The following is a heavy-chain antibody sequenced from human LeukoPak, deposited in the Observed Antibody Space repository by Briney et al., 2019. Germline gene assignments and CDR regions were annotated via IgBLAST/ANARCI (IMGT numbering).Heavy chain of an antibody. CDR2: INHSGST. Sequence: SETLSLTCAVYGGSFSGYYWSWIRQPPGKGLEWIGEINHSGSTNYNPSLKSRVTISVDTSKNQFSLKLSSVTAADTAVYYCVRAKRRITMIVSYYGMDVWGQGTTVTVSS. D-gene: IGHD3-22*01. J-gene: IGHJ6*02. CDR3: VRAKRRITMIVSYYGMDV. V-gene: IGHV4-34*01. CDR1: GGSFSGYY.